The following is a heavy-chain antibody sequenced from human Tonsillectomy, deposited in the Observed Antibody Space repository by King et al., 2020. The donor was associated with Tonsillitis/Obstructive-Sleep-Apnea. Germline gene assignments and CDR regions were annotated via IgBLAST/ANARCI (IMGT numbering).Heavy chain of an antibody. D-gene: IGHD2-21*01. CDR3: AKDDPHCGGDCYPNGYFDL. J-gene: IGHJ2*01. V-gene: IGHV3-23*04. CDR1: GFTFSSYA. CDR2: ISGSGGST. Sequence: VQLVESGGGLVQPGGSLRLSCAASGFTFSSYAMSWVRQAPGKGLEWVSTISGSGGSTYYADSVKGRFTISRDSSKNTLYLQMNSLRAEDTAVYYCAKDDPHCGGDCYPNGYFDLWGRGTLVTVSS.